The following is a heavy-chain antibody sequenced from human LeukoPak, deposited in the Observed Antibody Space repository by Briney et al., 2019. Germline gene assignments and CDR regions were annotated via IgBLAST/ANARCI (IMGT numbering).Heavy chain of an antibody. D-gene: IGHD2-15*01. CDR2: ISSSGST. J-gene: IGHJ4*02. CDR3: AREGRSSTPGY. Sequence: PSETLSLTCTVSDGSISSYYWSWIRQPAGKGLEWIGRISSSGSTDYNPSLKSRVTMSVDTSKTQFSLKLSSVTAADTAVYYCAREGRSSTPGYWGQGTLVTVSS. CDR1: DGSISSYY. V-gene: IGHV4-4*07.